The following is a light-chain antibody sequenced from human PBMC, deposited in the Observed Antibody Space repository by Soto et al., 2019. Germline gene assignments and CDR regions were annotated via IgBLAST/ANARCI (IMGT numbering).Light chain of an antibody. V-gene: IGKV3D-15*01. CDR1: QSVSST. CDR2: GAS. CDR3: QQYRT. J-gene: IGKJ1*01. Sequence: EIVMTQSPATLSVSLGERATLSCRASQSVSSTLAWYQQKPGQAPRLLIYGASSRATGIPDRFRGSGSGTDFTLTISRLEPEDFAVYYCQQYRTFGQGTKV.